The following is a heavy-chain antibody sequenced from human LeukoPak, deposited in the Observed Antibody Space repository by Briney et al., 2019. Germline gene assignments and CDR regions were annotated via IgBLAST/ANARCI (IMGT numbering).Heavy chain of an antibody. J-gene: IGHJ4*02. V-gene: IGHV3-72*01. CDR1: GFSITDHY. CDR3: TRVRHGDYFDY. Sequence: GGSMRLSCAASGFSITDHYMDWVRQAPGKGLEWVGRTRNKPNGYTTDYGTSVKGRFTVSRDDSENSLYLQMNSLKTEDTAVYYCTRVRHGDYFDYWGQGTLVTVSS. CDR2: TRNKPNGYTT. D-gene: IGHD4-17*01.